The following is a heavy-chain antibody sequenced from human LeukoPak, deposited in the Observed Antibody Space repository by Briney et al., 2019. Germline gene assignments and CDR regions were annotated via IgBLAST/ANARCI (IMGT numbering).Heavy chain of an antibody. CDR2: MYFSGST. Sequence: PSETLSLTCTVSGASITSYYWSWIRQPPGKGLEWIGYMYFSGSTNYNPSLKNRVTISSDTARNQFSLRVSSVTAADTAFYYCARGEGSGGYYYPKFDYWGQGILVTVSS. J-gene: IGHJ4*02. V-gene: IGHV4-59*01. D-gene: IGHD3-22*01. CDR3: ARGEGSGGYYYPKFDY. CDR1: GASITSYY.